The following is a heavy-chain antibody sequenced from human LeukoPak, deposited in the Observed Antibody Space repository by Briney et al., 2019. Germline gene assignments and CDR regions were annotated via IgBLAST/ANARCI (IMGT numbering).Heavy chain of an antibody. CDR2: INHSGST. CDR3: ARSRLLIHSHFDY. J-gene: IGHJ4*02. Sequence: SETLSLTCAVYGGSFSGYYWSWIRQPPGKGLEWIGEINHSGSTNYNPSLKSRVTISVDTSKNQFSLKLSSVTAADTAVYYCARSRLLIHSHFDYWGQGTLVTISS. CDR1: GGSFSGYY. V-gene: IGHV4-34*01. D-gene: IGHD3-22*01.